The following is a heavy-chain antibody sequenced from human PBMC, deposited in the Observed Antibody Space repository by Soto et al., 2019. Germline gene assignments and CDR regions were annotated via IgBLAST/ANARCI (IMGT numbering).Heavy chain of an antibody. V-gene: IGHV1-18*01. CDR3: ARTHDIVVVVAANNWFDP. CDR2: ISAYNGST. Sequence: ASVKVSCKASGYTFTGYGISWVRQAPGQGLEWMGWISAYNGSTNYAQKLQGRVTMTTDTSTSTAYMELRSLRSDDTAVYYCARTHDIVVVVAANNWFDPWGQGTLVTVSS. CDR1: GYTFTGYG. J-gene: IGHJ5*02. D-gene: IGHD2-15*01.